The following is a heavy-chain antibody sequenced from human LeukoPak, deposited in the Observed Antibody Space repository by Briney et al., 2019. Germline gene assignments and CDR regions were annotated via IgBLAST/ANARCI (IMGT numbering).Heavy chain of an antibody. D-gene: IGHD6-19*01. J-gene: IGHJ5*02. CDR2: ISAYNGNT. V-gene: IGHV1-18*01. CDR3: ARVAVAGTSWFDP. CDR1: GYPFASYG. Sequence: GASVKVSCKASGYPFASYGISWVRQAPGQGLEWMGWISAYNGNTNYAQKLQGRVTMTTDTSTSTAYMELRSLRSDDTAVYYCARVAVAGTSWFDPWGQGTLVTVSS.